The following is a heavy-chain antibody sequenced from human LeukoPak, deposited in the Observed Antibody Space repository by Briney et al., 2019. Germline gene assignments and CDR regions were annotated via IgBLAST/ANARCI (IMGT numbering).Heavy chain of an antibody. CDR1: GGSISSYY. CDR2: IYYSGST. CDR3: AREDGYNLSFDY. D-gene: IGHD5-24*01. J-gene: IGHJ4*02. V-gene: IGHV4-59*01. Sequence: SETLSLTCTVSGGSISSYYWSWIRQPPGKGLEWIGYIYYSGSTNYNPSLKSRVTISVDTSKNQFSLKLSSVTAADTAVYYCAREDGYNLSFDYWCQGTLVTVSS.